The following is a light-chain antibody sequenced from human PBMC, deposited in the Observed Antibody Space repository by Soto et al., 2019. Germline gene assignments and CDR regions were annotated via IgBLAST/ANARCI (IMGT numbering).Light chain of an antibody. CDR1: SSDVGGYNY. Sequence: QSALTQPRSVSGSPGQSVTISCTGTSSDVGGYNYVSWYQQYPGKAPKLMIYDVTKRPSGVPDRFSGSKSGNTASLTISGLQAEDEADYYCSSYAGRNTVGFGGGTKLNVL. J-gene: IGLJ2*01. CDR2: DVT. V-gene: IGLV2-11*01. CDR3: SSYAGRNTVG.